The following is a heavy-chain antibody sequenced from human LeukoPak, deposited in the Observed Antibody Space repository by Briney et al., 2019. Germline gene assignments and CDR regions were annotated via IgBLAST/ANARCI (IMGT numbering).Heavy chain of an antibody. Sequence: PGGSLRLSCAASGFTFSSYWMHWVRQAPGKGLVWVSRINSDGSSTSYADSVKGRFTISRDNSKNTLYLQMNSLRAEDTAVYYCAKDEWIQLWFGREINWGQGTLVTVSS. CDR2: INSDGSST. D-gene: IGHD5-18*01. J-gene: IGHJ4*02. CDR1: GFTFSSYW. V-gene: IGHV3-74*01. CDR3: AKDEWIQLWFGREIN.